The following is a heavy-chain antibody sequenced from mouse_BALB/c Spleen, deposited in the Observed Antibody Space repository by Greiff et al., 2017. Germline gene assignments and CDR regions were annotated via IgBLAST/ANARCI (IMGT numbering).Heavy chain of an antibody. CDR1: GYTFTSYT. CDR3: ARGGYGYDYYAMDY. Sequence: QVQLQQSGAELARPGASVKMSCKASGYTFTSYTMHWVKQRPGQGLEWIGYINPSSGYTNYNQKFKDKATLTADKSSSTAYMQLSSLTSEDSAVYYCARGGYGYDYYAMDYWGQGTSVTVSS. J-gene: IGHJ4*01. V-gene: IGHV1-4*01. D-gene: IGHD2-2*01. CDR2: INPSSGYT.